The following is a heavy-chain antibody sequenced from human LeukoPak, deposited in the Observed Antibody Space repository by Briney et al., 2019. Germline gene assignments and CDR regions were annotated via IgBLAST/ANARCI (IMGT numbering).Heavy chain of an antibody. D-gene: IGHD6-13*01. CDR2: VSSSGST. V-gene: IGHV4-61*05. CDR1: GGSISSSSYY. CDR3: ASGEGGSSLDY. Sequence: SETLSLTCTVSGGSISSSSYYWGWIRRPPGRGLEWIGCVSSSGSTNYNPSLKSRVTISVNTSKNQFSLRLSSVTAADTAVYYCASGEGGSSLDYWGQGTLVTVSS. J-gene: IGHJ4*02.